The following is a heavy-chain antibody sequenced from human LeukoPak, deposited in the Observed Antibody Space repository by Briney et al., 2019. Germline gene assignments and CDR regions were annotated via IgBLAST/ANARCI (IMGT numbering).Heavy chain of an antibody. Sequence: QPGGSLRLSCAASGFTFSSYAMSWVHQAPGKGLEWVSAISGSGGSTYYADSVKGRFTISRDNSKNTLYLQMNSLRAEDTAVYYCAKGPRAIVGATLSFDYWGQGTLVTVSS. D-gene: IGHD1-26*01. CDR3: AKGPRAIVGATLSFDY. J-gene: IGHJ4*02. V-gene: IGHV3-23*01. CDR2: ISGSGGST. CDR1: GFTFSSYA.